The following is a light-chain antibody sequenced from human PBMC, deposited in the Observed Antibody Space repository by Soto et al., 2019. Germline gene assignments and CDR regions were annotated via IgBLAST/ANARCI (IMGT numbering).Light chain of an antibody. J-gene: IGKJ3*01. CDR3: QNCKSAVFT. Sequence: DIQMTQSPSSLSASVGDRVTITCRASQDISNYLAWYQQRPGKVPKLLIYGATTLQPGVPSRFSGGGSGTEFTLTISSLQPEDVATYYCQNCKSAVFTFGPGTKVDI. CDR1: QDISNY. CDR2: GAT. V-gene: IGKV1-27*01.